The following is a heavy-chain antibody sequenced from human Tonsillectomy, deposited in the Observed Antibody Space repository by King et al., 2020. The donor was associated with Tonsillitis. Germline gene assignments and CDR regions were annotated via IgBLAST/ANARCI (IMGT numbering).Heavy chain of an antibody. Sequence: QLQESGPGLVKPSETLSLTCTVSGGSISSYYWSWIRQPPGKGLEWIGYIYYSGSTNYTPSLKSRVTISVDTSKNQFSLKLTSVTAADTAVYYCARNGGYSYALDYWGQGTLVTVSS. D-gene: IGHD5-18*01. J-gene: IGHJ4*02. CDR1: GGSISSYY. CDR2: IYYSGST. V-gene: IGHV4-59*01. CDR3: ARNGGYSYALDY.